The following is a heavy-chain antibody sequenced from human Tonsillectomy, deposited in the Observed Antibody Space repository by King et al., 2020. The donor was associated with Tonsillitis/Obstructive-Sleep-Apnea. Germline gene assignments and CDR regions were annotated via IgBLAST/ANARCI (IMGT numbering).Heavy chain of an antibody. J-gene: IGHJ3*02. D-gene: IGHD2-15*01. CDR3: ARVPALYCSGGSCSSGYAFDI. CDR2: INSDGSST. CDR1: GFTFSSYW. V-gene: IGHV3-74*01. Sequence: VQLVESWGGLVQPGGSLRLSCAASGFTFSSYWMHWVRQAPGKGLVWVSRINSDGSSTSYADSVKGRFTISRDNAKNTLYLQMNSLRAEDTAVYYGARVPALYCSGGSCSSGYAFDIWGQGTMVTVSS.